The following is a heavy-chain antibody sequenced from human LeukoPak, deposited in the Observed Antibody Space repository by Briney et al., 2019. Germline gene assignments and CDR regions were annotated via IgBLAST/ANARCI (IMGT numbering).Heavy chain of an antibody. CDR3: ARRLAYCGGDCYSGFDY. D-gene: IGHD2-21*02. CDR2: IIPILGIA. J-gene: IGHJ4*02. CDR1: GGTFSSYA. Sequence: SVKVSCKASGGTFSSYAISWVRQAPGQALEWMGRIIPILGIANYAQKFQGRVTITADKSTSTAYMELSSLRSEDTAVYYCARRLAYCGGDCYSGFDYWGQGTLVTVSS. V-gene: IGHV1-69*04.